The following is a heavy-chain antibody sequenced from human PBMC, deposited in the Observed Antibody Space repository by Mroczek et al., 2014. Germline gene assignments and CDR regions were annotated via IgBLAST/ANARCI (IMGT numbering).Heavy chain of an antibody. CDR3: AKDHTGY. D-gene: IGHD5-18*01. J-gene: IGHJ4*01. CDR2: ISGSGGST. Sequence: ESGGGLVQPGGPSDSPVQPLDSTFSQLCHELVRQXPGRAEWVSAISGSGGSTYYADSVKGRFTISRDNSKNTLYLQMNSLRAEDTAVYYCAKDHTGYWGQEPCHRLL. V-gene: IGHV3-23*01. CDR1: DSTFSQLC.